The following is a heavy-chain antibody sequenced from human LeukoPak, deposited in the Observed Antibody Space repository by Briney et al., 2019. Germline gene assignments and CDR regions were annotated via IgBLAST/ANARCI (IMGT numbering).Heavy chain of an antibody. CDR1: GFTFSNYA. CDR2: ISGSGGST. D-gene: IGHD3-10*01. CDR3: AKVRALPGVDY. Sequence: GGSLRLSCAASGFTFSNYALSWVRQAPGKGLEWVSDISGSGGSTYYADSVKGRFTISRDNSKNTLYLQMNSLRAEDTAVYYCAKVRALPGVDYWGQGTLVTVSS. V-gene: IGHV3-23*01. J-gene: IGHJ4*02.